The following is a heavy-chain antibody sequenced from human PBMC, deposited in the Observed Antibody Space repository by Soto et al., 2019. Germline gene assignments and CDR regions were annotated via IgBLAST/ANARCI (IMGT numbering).Heavy chain of an antibody. J-gene: IGHJ4*02. D-gene: IGHD3-22*01. V-gene: IGHV1-69*12. Sequence: QVQLVQSGAEVKKPGSSVKVSCKASGGTFSSYAISWVRQAPGQGLEWMGGIIPIFGTANYAQKFQGRVTITADESACTAYMELSSLRSEDKAVYYCARETYYYDSSGPVYFDYWGQGTLVTVSS. CDR2: IIPIFGTA. CDR1: GGTFSSYA. CDR3: ARETYYYDSSGPVYFDY.